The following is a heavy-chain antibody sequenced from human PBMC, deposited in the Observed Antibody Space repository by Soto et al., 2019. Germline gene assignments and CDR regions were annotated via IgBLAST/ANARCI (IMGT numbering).Heavy chain of an antibody. CDR3: ARGRRMGYYGSGSDDFDY. V-gene: IGHV4-30-4*01. Sequence: QVQLQESGPGLVKPSQTLSLTCTVSGGSISSGDYYWSWIRQPPGKGLEWIGYIYYSGSTYYNPSLKRRVTISVDTSKNQFSLKQSTVTAADTAVYYCARGRRMGYYGSGSDDFDYWGQGTLVTVSS. D-gene: IGHD3-10*01. CDR2: IYYSGST. CDR1: GGSISSGDYY. J-gene: IGHJ4*02.